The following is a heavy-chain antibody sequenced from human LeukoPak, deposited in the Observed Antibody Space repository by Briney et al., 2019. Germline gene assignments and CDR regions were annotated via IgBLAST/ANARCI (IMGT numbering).Heavy chain of an antibody. CDR3: AKEGTMVRGVITYYFDY. D-gene: IGHD3-10*01. V-gene: IGHV3-30*02. Sequence: GGSLRLSCAASGFTFSSYGMHWVRQAPGKGLEWVAFIRYDGSNKYYADSVNGRFTISRDNSKNTLYLQMNSLRAEDTAVYYCAKEGTMVRGVITYYFDYWGQGTLVTVSS. CDR2: IRYDGSNK. J-gene: IGHJ4*02. CDR1: GFTFSSYG.